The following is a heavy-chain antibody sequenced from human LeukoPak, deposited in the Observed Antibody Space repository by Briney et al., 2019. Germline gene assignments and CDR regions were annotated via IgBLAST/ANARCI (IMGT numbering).Heavy chain of an antibody. CDR3: ARMARSYSYDFWSGYSAD. CDR2: IEQDGGEK. CDR1: GFTFSNYW. V-gene: IGHV3-7*01. Sequence: GGSLRLSYAASGFTFSNYWMRWVRQAPEKGLEWVADIEQDGGEKYYVDSVKGRFTISRDNAKNSLYLQMSSLRAEDTAVYYCARMARSYSYDFWSGYSADWGQGTLVTVSS. D-gene: IGHD3-3*01. J-gene: IGHJ4*02.